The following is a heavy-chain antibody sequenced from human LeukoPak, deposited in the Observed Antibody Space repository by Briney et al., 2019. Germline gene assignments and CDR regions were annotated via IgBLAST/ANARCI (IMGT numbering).Heavy chain of an antibody. Sequence: GASVTVSCKASGYTFTSYAMHWVRQAPGQRLEWMGWINAGNGNTKYSQKFQGRVTITRDTSASTAYMELSSLRSEDTAVYYCASLSYCSSTSCYDYYYYGMGVWGQGTTVTVSS. J-gene: IGHJ6*02. CDR2: INAGNGNT. D-gene: IGHD2-2*01. CDR3: ASLSYCSSTSCYDYYYYGMGV. V-gene: IGHV1-3*01. CDR1: GYTFTSYA.